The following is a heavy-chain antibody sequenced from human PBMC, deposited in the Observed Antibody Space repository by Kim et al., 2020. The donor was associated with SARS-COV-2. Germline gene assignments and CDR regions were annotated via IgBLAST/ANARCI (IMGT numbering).Heavy chain of an antibody. CDR3: AGHGSGSFYSWFDP. CDR1: GGSISSNSYY. J-gene: IGHJ5*02. Sequence: SETLSLTCSVSGGSISSNSYYWGWIRQPPGKGLEWIGSIYYSGSAYYNPSLKSRVTMSVDTSKNQLSLNLSSVTAADTAVYYCAGHGSGSFYSWFDPWGQGTLVTVSS. CDR2: IYYSGSA. D-gene: IGHD3-10*01. V-gene: IGHV4-39*07.